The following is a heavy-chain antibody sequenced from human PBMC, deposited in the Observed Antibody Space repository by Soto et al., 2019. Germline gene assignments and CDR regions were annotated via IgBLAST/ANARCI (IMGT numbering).Heavy chain of an antibody. CDR3: PRRVYSYGSGSIIYYYYGMDV. Sequence: VSVKVSCKAPGYTFTNYGVSWVRQAPGQGLEWMGWISAYNGDTSYVQKLQGWVTMTRDTSISTAYMELSRLRSADTAVYYCPRRVYSYGSGSIIYYYYGMDVWGHGTTVTVS. V-gene: IGHV1-18*01. D-gene: IGHD3-10*01. CDR2: ISAYNGDT. J-gene: IGHJ6*02. CDR1: GYTFTNYG.